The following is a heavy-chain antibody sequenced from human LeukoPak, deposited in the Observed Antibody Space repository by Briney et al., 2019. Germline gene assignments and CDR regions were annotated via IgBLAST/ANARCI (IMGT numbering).Heavy chain of an antibody. D-gene: IGHD3-10*01. J-gene: IGHJ4*02. CDR3: ARGRYYYGSGSYYNPHYFDY. Sequence: PSQTLSLTCTVSGGSISSGDYYWSWIRQPPGKGLEWIGYIYYSGSTNYNPSLKSRVTISVDTSKNQFSLKLSSVTAADTAVYYRARGRYYYGSGSYYNPHYFDYWGQGTLVTVSS. CDR1: GGSISSGDYY. V-gene: IGHV4-61*08. CDR2: IYYSGST.